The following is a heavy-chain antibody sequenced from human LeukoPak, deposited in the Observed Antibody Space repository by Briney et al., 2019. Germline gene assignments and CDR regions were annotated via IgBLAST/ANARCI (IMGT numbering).Heavy chain of an antibody. CDR3: AKASWVSSADAVL. D-gene: IGHD3-16*01. Sequence: RAGGSLRLSCAASGFTFSSYAMSWVRQAPARGLERVSSLRGGGETFYADSVKGRFTLSRDESRNTVYLQMNNLRVEDTAVYFCAKASWVSSADAVLRGQGTLVTVSS. J-gene: IGHJ4*02. CDR1: GFTFSSYA. CDR2: LRGGGET. V-gene: IGHV3-23*01.